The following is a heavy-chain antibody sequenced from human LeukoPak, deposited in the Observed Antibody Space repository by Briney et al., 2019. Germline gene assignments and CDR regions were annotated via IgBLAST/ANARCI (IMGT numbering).Heavy chain of an antibody. CDR1: GGSYRGYY. Sequence: SETLSLTCAVYGGSYRGYYWSWIRQPPGKGLEWIGVINHSGSTNYNPSLKSRVTISVDTSKNQFSLKLSSVTAADTAVYYCARVGYCSSTSCYEDMDVWGKGTTVTVSS. J-gene: IGHJ6*03. D-gene: IGHD2-2*01. V-gene: IGHV4-34*01. CDR2: INHSGST. CDR3: ARVGYCSSTSCYEDMDV.